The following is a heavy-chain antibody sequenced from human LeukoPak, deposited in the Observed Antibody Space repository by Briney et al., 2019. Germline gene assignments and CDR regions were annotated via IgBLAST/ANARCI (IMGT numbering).Heavy chain of an antibody. V-gene: IGHV3-74*01. Sequence: GRSLRLSCAASGFTFSSYWMHWVRQAPGKGLVWVSRINSDGSSTSYADSVKGRFTISRDNAKNSLYLQMNSLRAEDTAVYYCARGAVAGTFDYWGQGTLVTVSS. CDR2: INSDGSST. J-gene: IGHJ4*02. D-gene: IGHD6-19*01. CDR3: ARGAVAGTFDY. CDR1: GFTFSSYW.